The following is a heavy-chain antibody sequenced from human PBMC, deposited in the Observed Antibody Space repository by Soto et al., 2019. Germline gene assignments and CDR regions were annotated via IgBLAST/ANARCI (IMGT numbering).Heavy chain of an antibody. CDR1: GFTFSSYA. V-gene: IGHV3-23*01. J-gene: IGHJ4*02. CDR3: AKERPNYYDSSGYSGY. CDR2: ISGSGGST. Sequence: PGGSLRLSCAASGFTFSSYAMSWVRQAPGKGLEWVSAISGSGGSTYYADSVKGRFTISRDNSKNTLYLQMNSLRAEDTAVYYCAKERPNYYDSSGYSGYWGQGTLVTVSS. D-gene: IGHD3-22*01.